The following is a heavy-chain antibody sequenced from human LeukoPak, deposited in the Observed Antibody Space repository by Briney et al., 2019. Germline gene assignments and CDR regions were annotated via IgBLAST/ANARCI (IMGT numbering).Heavy chain of an antibody. V-gene: IGHV3-20*04. CDR3: ARDVLYDSSGYYSDY. CDR1: GFTFSGYW. D-gene: IGHD3-22*01. J-gene: IGHJ4*02. CDR2: INWNGGST. Sequence: GGSLRLSCAASGFTFSGYWTHWVRQAPGKGLEWVSGINWNGGSTGYADSVKGRFTISRDNTKKSLYLQMNSLRAEDTALYYCARDVLYDSSGYYSDYWGQGTLVTVSS.